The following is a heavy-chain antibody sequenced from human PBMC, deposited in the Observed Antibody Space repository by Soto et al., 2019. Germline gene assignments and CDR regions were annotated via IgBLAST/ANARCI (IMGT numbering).Heavy chain of an antibody. CDR3: AGEPWNPGLPNYYYCGMDV. Sequence: SSVKVSCKASGYTFTSYAMHWVRQAPGQRLEWMGWINAGNGNTKYSQKFQGRVTITRDTSASTAYMELRSLRSEDTAVYYCAGEPWNPGLPNYYYCGMDVWGQGTTVTVSS. CDR2: INAGNGNT. J-gene: IGHJ6*02. V-gene: IGHV1-3*01. D-gene: IGHD1-1*01. CDR1: GYTFTSYA.